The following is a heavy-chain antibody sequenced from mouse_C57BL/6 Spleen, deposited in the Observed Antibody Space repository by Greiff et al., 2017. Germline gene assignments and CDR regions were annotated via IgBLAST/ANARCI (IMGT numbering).Heavy chain of an antibody. CDR3: ARSKYYDYDGYVDV. CDR1: GFTFTDYY. D-gene: IGHD2-4*01. CDR2: IRNKANGYTT. V-gene: IGHV7-3*01. Sequence: EVQLVESGGGLVQPGGSLSLSCAASGFTFTDYYMSWVRQPPGKALEWLGFIRNKANGYTTEYSASVKGRFTISRDNSQSILYLQMNALRTEDSATYYCARSKYYDYDGYVDVWGTGTTVTVSS. J-gene: IGHJ1*03.